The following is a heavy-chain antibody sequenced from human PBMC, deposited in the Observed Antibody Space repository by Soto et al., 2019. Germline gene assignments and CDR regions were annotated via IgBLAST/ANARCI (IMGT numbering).Heavy chain of an antibody. CDR2: AYHSGST. Sequence: SETLSLTCAVSGGFTSTNNWWSWVRQPPGKGLEWIGDAYHSGSTEYNPSLKSRVSISVDKSKNQISLKLTSATAADTAVYYCARSPPSSYYGGSGTFDYWGQGTLVTVSS. J-gene: IGHJ4*02. D-gene: IGHD3-10*01. CDR3: ARSPPSSYYGGSGTFDY. V-gene: IGHV4-4*02. CDR1: GGFTSTNNW.